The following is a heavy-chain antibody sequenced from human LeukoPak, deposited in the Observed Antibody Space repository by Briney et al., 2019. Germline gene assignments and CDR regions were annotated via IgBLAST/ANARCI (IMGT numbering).Heavy chain of an antibody. V-gene: IGHV4-59*01. CDR3: ARGESYYDSSGYWPFDY. Sequence: SETLSLTCTVSGDSISNYYWSWIRQPPGKELEWIGYIYSSGSTNYNPSLKSRVTISVDTSKNQFSLKLSSVTAADTAVYYCARGESYYDSSGYWPFDYWGQGTLVTVSS. D-gene: IGHD3-22*01. J-gene: IGHJ4*02. CDR1: GDSISNYY. CDR2: IYSSGST.